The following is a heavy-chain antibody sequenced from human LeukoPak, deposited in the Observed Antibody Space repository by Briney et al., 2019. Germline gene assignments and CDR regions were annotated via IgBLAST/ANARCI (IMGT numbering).Heavy chain of an antibody. CDR2: IKQDGSEK. Sequence: GGSLRLSCAASGFTFSSYWMSWFRQAPGKGLEWVANIKQDGSEKYYVDSVKGRFTISRDNAKNSLYLQMNSLRAEDTAVYYCARDTWQQLTYFDYWGQGTLVTVSS. D-gene: IGHD6-13*01. V-gene: IGHV3-7*01. CDR1: GFTFSSYW. J-gene: IGHJ4*02. CDR3: ARDTWQQLTYFDY.